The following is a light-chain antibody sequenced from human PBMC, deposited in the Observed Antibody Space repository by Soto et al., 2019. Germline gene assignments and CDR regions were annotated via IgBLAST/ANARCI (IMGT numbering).Light chain of an antibody. V-gene: IGKV3-20*01. Sequence: EIVLTQSPGTLSLSPGERATLSCRASQSVSSSYLAWYQQKPGQAPRLLIYGASSRATGIPDRFSGSGSGTDFTHTISRLEPEDFAVHYCQQYGSSPWTFGQGTKVEIK. CDR1: QSVSSSY. CDR3: QQYGSSPWT. J-gene: IGKJ1*01. CDR2: GAS.